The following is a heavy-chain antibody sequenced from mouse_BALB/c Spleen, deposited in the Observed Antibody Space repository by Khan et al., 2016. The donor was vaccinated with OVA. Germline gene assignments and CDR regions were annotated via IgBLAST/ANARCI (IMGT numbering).Heavy chain of an antibody. CDR2: ITYSGST. J-gene: IGHJ2*01. V-gene: IGHV3-2*02. CDR3: ARDCGSSYLFFDY. D-gene: IGHD1-1*01. CDR1: GYSITSDYA. Sequence: EVQLQESGPGLVKPSQSLSLTCTVTGYSITSDYAWNWIRQFPGNKLEWMAYITYSGSTGYNPSLKSRISITRDTSKNQFFLQLNSVTTEDTATYSCARDCGSSYLFFDYWGQGTTLTVSS.